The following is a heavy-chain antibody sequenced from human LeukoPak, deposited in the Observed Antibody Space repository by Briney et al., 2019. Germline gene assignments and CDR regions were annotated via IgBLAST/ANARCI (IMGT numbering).Heavy chain of an antibody. V-gene: IGHV3-21*01. CDR1: GFTFSSYS. Sequence: PGGSLRLSXAASGFTFSSYSMNWVSQAPGKGLEWVSSISSSSSYIYYADSVKGRFTISRDNAKNSLYLQMNSLRAEDTAVYYCARAGAYYFDYWGQGTLVTVSS. CDR2: ISSSSSYI. CDR3: ARAGAYYFDY. J-gene: IGHJ4*02.